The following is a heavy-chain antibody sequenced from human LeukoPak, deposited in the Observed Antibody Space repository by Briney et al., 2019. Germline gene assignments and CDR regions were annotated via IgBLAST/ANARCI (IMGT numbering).Heavy chain of an antibody. CDR2: IYYSGST. J-gene: IGHJ5*02. CDR3: ARHLTENVVVPAAPPNWFDP. D-gene: IGHD2-2*01. V-gene: IGHV4-39*01. Sequence: SETLSLTCTVSGGSISSSSYYWGWIRQPPGKGLEWIGSIYYSGSTYYNPSLKSRVTISVDTSKNQFSLKLSSVTAADTAVYYCARHLTENVVVPAAPPNWFDPWGQGTLVTVSS. CDR1: GGSISSSSYY.